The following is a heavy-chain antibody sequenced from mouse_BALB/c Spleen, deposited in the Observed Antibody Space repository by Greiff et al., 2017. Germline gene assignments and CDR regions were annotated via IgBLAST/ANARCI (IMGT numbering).Heavy chain of an antibody. D-gene: IGHD1-1*01. J-gene: IGHJ2*01. CDR3: ARYYGSSPYYFDY. CDR2: ILPGSGST. V-gene: IGHV1-9*01. Sequence: VQLQQSGAELMKPGASVKISCKATGYTFSSYWIEWVKQRPGHGLEWIGEILPGSGSTNYNEKFKGKATFTADTSSNTAYMQLSSLTSEDSAVYYCARYYGSSPYYFDYWGQGTTLTVSS. CDR1: GYTFSSYW.